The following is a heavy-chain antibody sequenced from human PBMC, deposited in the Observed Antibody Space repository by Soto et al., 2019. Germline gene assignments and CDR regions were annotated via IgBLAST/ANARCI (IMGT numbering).Heavy chain of an antibody. Sequence: ASVKVSCKASGYTFTSYGISWVRQAPGQGLEWMGGISAYNGNTKYAQKLPGRVTMPTDPSPSTAYMARRSRRSEDTAVYYGASVDYRKLEVRPFYFWGQGTWLTVCS. J-gene: IGHJ4*02. V-gene: IGHV1-18*04. CDR3: ASVDYRKLEVRPFYF. CDR1: GYTFTSYG. D-gene: IGHD1-7*01. CDR2: ISAYNGNT.